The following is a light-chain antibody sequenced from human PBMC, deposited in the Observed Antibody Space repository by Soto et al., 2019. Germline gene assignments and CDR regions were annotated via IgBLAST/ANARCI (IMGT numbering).Light chain of an antibody. J-gene: IGLJ2*01. CDR3: SSYTSSSTPGV. CDR1: SSDVGGYNY. CDR2: EVS. V-gene: IGLV2-14*01. Sequence: QPVLTQPASVSGSPGQSITISCTGTSSDVGGYNYVSWYQQHPGKAPKLMIYEVSNRPSGVSNRFSGSKSGNTASLTISGLQAEDEADYYCSSYTSSSTPGVFGGGTKVTVL.